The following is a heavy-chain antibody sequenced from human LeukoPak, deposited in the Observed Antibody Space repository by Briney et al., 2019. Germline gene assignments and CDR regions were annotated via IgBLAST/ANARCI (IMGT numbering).Heavy chain of an antibody. D-gene: IGHD5-24*01. J-gene: IGHJ4*02. CDR2: IKSKTDGGTT. V-gene: IGHV3-15*01. CDR3: TTERDLYYFDY. CDR1: GFTFSSYA. Sequence: PGGSLRLSCAASGFTFSSYAMSWVRQAPGKGLEWVGRIKSKTDGGTTDYAAPVKGRFTISRDDSKNTLYLQMNSLKTEDTAVYYCTTERDLYYFDYWGQGTLVTVSS.